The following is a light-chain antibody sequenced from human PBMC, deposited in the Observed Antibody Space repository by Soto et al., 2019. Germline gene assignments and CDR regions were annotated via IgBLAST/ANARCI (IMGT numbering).Light chain of an antibody. CDR1: QSINSN. V-gene: IGKV3-15*01. Sequence: EIVMTQYPATLSVSPVERATLSCRASQSINSNLAWYQQKPGQTPRLLIYGASTRATGIPARFSGSGSGTDFTLTISSLQSEDFAVYYCQQYNNWWTFGQGTKVEI. CDR3: QQYNNWWT. CDR2: GAS. J-gene: IGKJ1*01.